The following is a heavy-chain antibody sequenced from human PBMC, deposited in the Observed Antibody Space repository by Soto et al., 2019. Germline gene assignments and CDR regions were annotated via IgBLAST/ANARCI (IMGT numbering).Heavy chain of an antibody. Sequence: SVKVSCKASGGTFSSYAISWVRQAPGQGLEWMGGIIPIFGTANYAQKFQGRVTITADESTSTAYMELSSLRSEDTAVYYCARGRIEMATIYYFDYRGQGTLVTVSS. J-gene: IGHJ4*02. CDR1: GGTFSSYA. V-gene: IGHV1-69*13. CDR2: IIPIFGTA. D-gene: IGHD5-12*01. CDR3: ARGRIEMATIYYFDY.